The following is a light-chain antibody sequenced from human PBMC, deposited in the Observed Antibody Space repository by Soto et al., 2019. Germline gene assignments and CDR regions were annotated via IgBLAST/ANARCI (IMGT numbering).Light chain of an antibody. J-gene: IGKJ1*01. CDR3: QQYNNWPPT. V-gene: IGKV3-15*01. Sequence: EIVFTQSPATLSVSPGERATLSCRASQSVSSNLAWYQQKPGQAPRLLIYGASTRATGIPARFSGSGSGTEFTLTISSLQSEDFAAYYCQQYNNWPPTFGQGTKVDIK. CDR1: QSVSSN. CDR2: GAS.